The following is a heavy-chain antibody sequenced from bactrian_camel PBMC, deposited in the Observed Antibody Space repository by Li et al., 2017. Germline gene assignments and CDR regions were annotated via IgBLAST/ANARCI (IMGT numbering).Heavy chain of an antibody. CDR3: ARVRLRGGGADFDY. CDR2: IIHDGGIT. D-gene: IGHD4*01. Sequence: HVQLVESGGASVQAGGSLRLSCAASGNIASSYCMGWFRQAPGKGLEWVSRIIHDGGITSYADSVKGRFTISRDNAKNTLYLKLNSLRTGDTALYYCARVRLRGGGADFDYWGQGTQVTVS. CDR1: GNIASSYC. J-gene: IGHJ6*01. V-gene: IGHV3S1*01.